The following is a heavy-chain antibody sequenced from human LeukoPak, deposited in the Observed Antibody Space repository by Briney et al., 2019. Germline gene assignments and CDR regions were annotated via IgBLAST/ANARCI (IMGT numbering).Heavy chain of an antibody. Sequence: PGGSLRLSCAASGFTFSSYSMNWVRQAPGKGLEWVSYISSSGSTIYYADSVKGRFTISRDNAKNSLYLRMNSLRAEDTAEYYCAREYSSSSGRAFDIWGQGTMVTVSS. J-gene: IGHJ3*02. CDR3: AREYSSSSGRAFDI. CDR2: ISSSGSTI. CDR1: GFTFSSYS. V-gene: IGHV3-48*04. D-gene: IGHD6-6*01.